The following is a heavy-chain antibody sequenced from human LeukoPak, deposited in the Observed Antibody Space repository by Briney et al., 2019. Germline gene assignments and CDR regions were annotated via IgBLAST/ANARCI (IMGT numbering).Heavy chain of an antibody. CDR1: GFTFSSYE. CDR3: AELGITMIGGV. V-gene: IGHV3-48*03. J-gene: IGHJ6*04. D-gene: IGHD3-10*02. CDR2: ISSSGSTI. Sequence: LAGGSLRLSCAASGFTFSSYEMNWARQAPGKGLEWVSYISSSGSTIYYADSVKGRFTISRDNAKNSLYLQMNSLRAEDTAVYYCAELGITMIGGVWGKGTTVTISS.